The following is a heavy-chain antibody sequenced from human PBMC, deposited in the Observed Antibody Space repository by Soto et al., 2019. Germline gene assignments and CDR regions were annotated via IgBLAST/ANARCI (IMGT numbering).Heavy chain of an antibody. CDR2: IIPIFGTA. CDR1: GGTFSSYA. J-gene: IGHJ6*02. CDR3: ARRHDFWSGYSDTYYYYGMDV. D-gene: IGHD3-3*01. V-gene: IGHV1-69*01. Sequence: QVQLVQSGAEVKKPGSSVKVSCKASGGTFSSYAISWVRQAPGQGLEWMGGIIPIFGTANYAQKFQGRVTITADESTSTAYMELSSLRSEDTAVYYCARRHDFWSGYSDTYYYYGMDVWGQGTTVTVSS.